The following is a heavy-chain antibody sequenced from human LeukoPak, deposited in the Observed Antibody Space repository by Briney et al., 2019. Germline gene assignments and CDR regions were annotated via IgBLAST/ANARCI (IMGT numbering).Heavy chain of an antibody. CDR1: GFTFSSYA. Sequence: PGGSLRLSCAASGFTFSSYAMSWVRQAPGKGLEWVSVIYSGGSTYYADSVKGRFTISRDNSKNTLYLQMNSLRAEDTAVYYCARSRWIQLWLDYWGQGTLVTVSS. J-gene: IGHJ4*02. V-gene: IGHV3-66*01. D-gene: IGHD5-18*01. CDR2: IYSGGST. CDR3: ARSRWIQLWLDY.